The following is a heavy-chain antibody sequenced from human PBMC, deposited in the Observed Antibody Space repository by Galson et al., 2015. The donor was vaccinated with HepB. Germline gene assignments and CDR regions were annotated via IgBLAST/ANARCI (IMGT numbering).Heavy chain of an antibody. CDR3: TTAQKHIVVVTAIPEVFYYYGMDV. V-gene: IGHV3-15*07. CDR2: IKSKTDGGTT. J-gene: IGHJ6*02. D-gene: IGHD2-21*02. CDR1: GFTFSNAW. Sequence: SLRLSCAASGFTFSNAWMNWVRQAPGKGLEWVGRIKSKTDGGTTDYAAPVKGRFTISRDDSKNTLYLQMNSLKTEDTAVYYCTTAQKHIVVVTAIPEVFYYYGMDVWGQGTTVTVSS.